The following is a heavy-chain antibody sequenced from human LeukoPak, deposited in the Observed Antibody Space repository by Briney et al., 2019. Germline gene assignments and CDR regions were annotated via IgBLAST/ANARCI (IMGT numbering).Heavy chain of an antibody. CDR3: AKQPYSSSWYAYFQH. D-gene: IGHD6-13*01. Sequence: SETLSLTCAVYGGPFSGYYWSWIRQPPGKGLEWIGEINHSGSTNCNPSLKSRVTISVDTSKNQFSLKLSSVTAADTAVYYCAKQPYSSSWYAYFQHWGQGTLVTVSS. CDR2: INHSGST. CDR1: GGPFSGYY. J-gene: IGHJ1*01. V-gene: IGHV4-34*01.